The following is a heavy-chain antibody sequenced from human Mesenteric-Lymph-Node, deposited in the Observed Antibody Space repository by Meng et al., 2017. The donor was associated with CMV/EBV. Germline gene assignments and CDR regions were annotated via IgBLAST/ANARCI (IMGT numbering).Heavy chain of an antibody. CDR1: GFTFSDYY. J-gene: IGHJ6*02. CDR2: ISSSGSPV. Sequence: GESLKISCAASGFTFSDYYMSWIRQAPGKGLEWVSYISSSGSPVYYADSVKGRFTISRDDAKNSLYLEMNSLRVDDTAVYYCARDSYGMDVWGQGTTVTVSS. CDR3: ARDSYGMDV. V-gene: IGHV3-11*04.